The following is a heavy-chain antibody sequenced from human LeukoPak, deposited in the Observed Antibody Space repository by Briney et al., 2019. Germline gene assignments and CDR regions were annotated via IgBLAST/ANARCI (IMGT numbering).Heavy chain of an antibody. J-gene: IGHJ4*02. V-gene: IGHV3-11*06. D-gene: IGHD6-6*01. Sequence: PGGSLRLSCAASGFTFSDGYMSWIRQAPGKGLEWVSYISSRSNYTNYADSVKGRFTISRDNAKHSLYLQMNSLRAEDTAVYYCARGEEYSSSSGPVDYWGQGTLVTVSS. CDR2: ISSRSNYT. CDR3: ARGEEYSSSSGPVDY. CDR1: GFTFSDGY.